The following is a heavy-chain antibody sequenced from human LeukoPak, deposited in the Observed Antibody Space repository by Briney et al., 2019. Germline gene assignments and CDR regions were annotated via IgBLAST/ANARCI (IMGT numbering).Heavy chain of an antibody. CDR1: GYTFTSYG. V-gene: IGHV1-18*01. CDR2: ISAYNGNT. CDR3: ARVGGGYSQSYYYYGMDV. J-gene: IGHJ6*02. Sequence: ASVKVSCKASGYTFTSYGISWVRQAPGQGLEWMGWISAYNGNTNYAQKLQGRVTMTTDTSTSTAYMELRSLRSDDTAVYYCARVGGGYSQSYYYYGMDVWGQGTTVTVS. D-gene: IGHD5-18*01.